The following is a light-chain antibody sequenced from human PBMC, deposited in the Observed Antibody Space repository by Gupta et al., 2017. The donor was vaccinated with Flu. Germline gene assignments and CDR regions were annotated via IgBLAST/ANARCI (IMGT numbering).Light chain of an antibody. CDR1: QSISTF. V-gene: IGKV1-5*03. CDR3: QQHNDYWT. CDR2: KAS. Sequence: DTQMNQSPSTLSASVGDRVTITCRASQSISTFLAWYQQKPGKAPKLLIYKASKLESGVPWRFSGSGSGTEFTLTISSLQPDDFATYYCQQHNDYWTFGQGTKVEIK. J-gene: IGKJ1*01.